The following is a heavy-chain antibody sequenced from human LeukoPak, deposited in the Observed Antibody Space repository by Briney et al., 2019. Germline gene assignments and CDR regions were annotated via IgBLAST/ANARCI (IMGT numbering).Heavy chain of an antibody. V-gene: IGHV3-23*01. D-gene: IGHD3-10*01. CDR2: FSQSGGDT. CDR1: GFTFSNYA. CDR3: VKFYGSEPDGVDI. J-gene: IGHJ3*02. Sequence: GGSLRLSCTASGFTFSNYAMNWVRQAPGKGLEWVSGFSQSGGDTYYADSVQGRFTISRDNSKNTLFLQMNSLRAEDTAVYYCVKFYGSEPDGVDIWGQGTMVTVSS.